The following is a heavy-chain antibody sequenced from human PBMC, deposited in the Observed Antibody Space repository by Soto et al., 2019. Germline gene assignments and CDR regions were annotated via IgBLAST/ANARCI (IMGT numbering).Heavy chain of an antibody. D-gene: IGHD5-12*01. CDR1: GFTFSNYG. J-gene: IGHJ4*02. CDR3: ARHKSGYNDY. Sequence: QVQLVESGGGVVQPGRSLRLSCAASGFTFSNYGMHWVRQAPGKGLEWVAIIWYNGNNKYYADSLKGRFTISRDNSKNMLYLQMNSPRADDTAVYYCARHKSGYNDYWGQGTLVTVSS. CDR2: IWYNGNNK. V-gene: IGHV3-33*01.